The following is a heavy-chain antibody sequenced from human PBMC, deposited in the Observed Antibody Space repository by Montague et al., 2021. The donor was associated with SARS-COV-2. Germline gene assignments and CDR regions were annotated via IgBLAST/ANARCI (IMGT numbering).Heavy chain of an antibody. V-gene: IGHV4-59*01. J-gene: IGHJ6*02. D-gene: IGHD2-2*01. Sequence: SETLSLTCTVSGGSISSYYWSWIRQPPGRGPQWIGYISYSGSTNYNPSLKSRVTISVDTSKNHFTLRLSSVTAADTAVYYCANSRRDQRLCGTLYYGMDVWGQGTTVTVSS. CDR1: GGSISSYY. CDR3: ANSRRDQRLCGTLYYGMDV. CDR2: ISYSGST.